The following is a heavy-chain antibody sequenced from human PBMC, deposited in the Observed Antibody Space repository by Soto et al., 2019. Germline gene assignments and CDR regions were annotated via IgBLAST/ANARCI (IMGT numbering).Heavy chain of an antibody. CDR2: ISYDGSNK. D-gene: IGHD1-1*01. J-gene: IGHJ4*02. CDR1: GFTFSSYA. Sequence: QVQLVESGGGVVQPGRSLRLSCAASGFTFSSYAMHWVRQAPGKGLEWVAVISYDGSNKYYADSVKGRFTISRDNSKNTLYLQMNRLRAEDTTVYYWARDGAPPTETSPDFDYWGQGTLVTVTS. CDR3: ARDGAPPTETSPDFDY. V-gene: IGHV3-30-3*01.